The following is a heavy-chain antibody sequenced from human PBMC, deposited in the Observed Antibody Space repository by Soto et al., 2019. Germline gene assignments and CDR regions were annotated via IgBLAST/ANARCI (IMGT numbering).Heavy chain of an antibody. V-gene: IGHV1-69*08. Sequence: QVQLVQSGAEVKQPGSSVKVSCKASGGTFSSYTISWVRQAPGQGLEWMGRIIPILGIANYAQKFQGRVTITADKSTSTAYMELSSLRSEDTAVYYCARDGTASSSWYGNLDYWGQGTLVTVS. CDR3: ARDGTASSSWYGNLDY. J-gene: IGHJ4*02. CDR1: GGTFSSYT. D-gene: IGHD6-13*01. CDR2: IIPILGIA.